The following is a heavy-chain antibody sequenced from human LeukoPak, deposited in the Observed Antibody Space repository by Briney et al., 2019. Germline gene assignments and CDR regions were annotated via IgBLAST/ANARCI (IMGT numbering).Heavy chain of an antibody. CDR3: AKPPRGLYIGYFDY. CDR2: ISGSGGST. D-gene: IGHD5-12*01. V-gene: IGHV3-23*01. Sequence: PGGSLRLSCAASGFTFSSYWMSWVRQAPGKGLEWVSAISGSGGSTYYADSVKGRFTISRDNSKNTLYLQMNSLRAEDTAVYYCAKPPRGLYIGYFDYWGQGTLVTVSS. CDR1: GFTFSSYW. J-gene: IGHJ4*02.